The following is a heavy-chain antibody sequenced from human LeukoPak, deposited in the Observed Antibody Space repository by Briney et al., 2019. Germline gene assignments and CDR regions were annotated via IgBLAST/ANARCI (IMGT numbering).Heavy chain of an antibody. CDR1: GGSISSYY. CDR3: ARDPTMVRGPVEPGGFDY. V-gene: IGHV4-59*01. J-gene: IGHJ4*02. CDR2: IYYSGST. Sequence: SETLSLTCTVSGGSISSYYWSWIRQPPGKGLEWLGYIYYSGSTNYNPSLKSRVTISVDTSKNQFSLKLSSVTAADTAVYYCARDPTMVRGPVEPGGFDYWGQGTLVTVSS. D-gene: IGHD3-10*01.